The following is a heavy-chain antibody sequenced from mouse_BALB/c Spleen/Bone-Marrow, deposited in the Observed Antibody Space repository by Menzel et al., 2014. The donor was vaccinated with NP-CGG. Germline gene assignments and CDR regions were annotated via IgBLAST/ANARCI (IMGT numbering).Heavy chain of an antibody. CDR1: GFNIKDTY. J-gene: IGHJ3*01. D-gene: IGHD1-1*01. Sequence: EVQLQQSGAELVKPGASVKLSCTASGFNIKDTYMHWVKQRPEQGLEWIGRIDPANGNTKYDPKFQGKATITADKSSNTAYLRLSSLTSEDTAVYYCASYYYVSSLFAYWGQGTLVTVSA. CDR2: IDPANGNT. V-gene: IGHV14-3*02. CDR3: ASYYYVSSLFAY.